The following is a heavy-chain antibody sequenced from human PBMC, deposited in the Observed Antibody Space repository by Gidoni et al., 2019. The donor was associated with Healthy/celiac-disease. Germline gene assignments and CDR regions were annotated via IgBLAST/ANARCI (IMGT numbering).Heavy chain of an antibody. V-gene: IGHV3-9*01. CDR1: GFTFDDYA. J-gene: IGHJ4*02. D-gene: IGHD3-3*01. CDR3: AKDMEGY. Sequence: EVQLVESGGGLVQPGRYLRLACAASGFTFDDYAIHWVLQAPGKGLEWVSGISWNSGSIGYADSVKGRFTISRDNAKNSLYLQMNSLRAEDTALYYCAKDMEGYWGQGTLVTVSS. CDR2: ISWNSGSI.